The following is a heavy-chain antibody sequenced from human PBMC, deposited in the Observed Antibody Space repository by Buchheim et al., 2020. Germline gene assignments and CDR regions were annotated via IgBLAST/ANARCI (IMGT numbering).Heavy chain of an antibody. CDR3: AREETIVVVPAAIDY. D-gene: IGHD2-2*01. CDR2: ISSSSSTI. Sequence: EVQLVESGGGLVQPGGSLRLSCAASGFTFSSYSMNWVRQAPGKGLEWVSYISSSSSTIYYADSVKGRFTISRDNAKNSLYLQMNSLRAEHTAVYYCAREETIVVVPAAIDYWGQGTL. J-gene: IGHJ4*02. V-gene: IGHV3-48*04. CDR1: GFTFSSYS.